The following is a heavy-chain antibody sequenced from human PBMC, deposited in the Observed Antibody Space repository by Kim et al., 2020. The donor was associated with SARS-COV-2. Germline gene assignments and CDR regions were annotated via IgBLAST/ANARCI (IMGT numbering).Heavy chain of an antibody. V-gene: IGHV3-30*18. Sequence: GGSLRLSCAASGFTFSGYGMHWVRQAPGKGLEWVAVISYDGSNKYYADSVKGRFTISRDNSKNTLYLQMNSLRAEDTAVYYCAKDCLPYSGRQGGMDVWGHGTTVTVSS. D-gene: IGHD1-26*01. CDR2: ISYDGSNK. CDR3: AKDCLPYSGRQGGMDV. J-gene: IGHJ6*02. CDR1: GFTFSGYG.